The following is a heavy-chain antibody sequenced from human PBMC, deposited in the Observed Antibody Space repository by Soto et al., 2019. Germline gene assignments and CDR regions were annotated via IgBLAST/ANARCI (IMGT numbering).Heavy chain of an antibody. V-gene: IGHV3-30-3*01. Sequence: GGSLRLSCAASGFTFRSYAMHWVRQAPGKGLECMAVISYDGSNKFYRDSVKGRFTISRENSKNTHYLQMNSLRVEDTAVYYCSRDRTAAHYMDVWGQGITVTVSS. D-gene: IGHD6-13*01. CDR3: SRDRTAAHYMDV. CDR2: ISYDGSNK. J-gene: IGHJ6*02. CDR1: GFTFRSYA.